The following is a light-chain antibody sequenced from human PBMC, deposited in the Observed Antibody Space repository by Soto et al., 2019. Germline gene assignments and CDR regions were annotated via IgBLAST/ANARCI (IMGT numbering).Light chain of an antibody. CDR3: GLYTSSTAVV. CDR1: SSDVGGYNY. CDR2: DVS. Sequence: QSALTQPASVSGSPGQSITISCTGTSSDVGGYNYVSWYQQHPGKAPKLMIYDVSNRPSGVSNRFSGSKSGNTASLTISGLQAEEEADNYCGLYTSSTAVVFGGGTKLTVL. J-gene: IGLJ2*01. V-gene: IGLV2-14*01.